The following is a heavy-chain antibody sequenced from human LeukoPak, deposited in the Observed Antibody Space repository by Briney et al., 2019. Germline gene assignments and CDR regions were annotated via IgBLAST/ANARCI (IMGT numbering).Heavy chain of an antibody. D-gene: IGHD1-26*01. CDR2: INPSGGST. CDR1: GYTFTSYY. J-gene: IGHJ4*02. Sequence: GGSVKVSCKASGYTFTSYYMHWVRQAPGQGLEWMGIINPSGGSTSYAQKFQGRVTMTRDTSTSTVYMELSSLRSEDTAVYYCARDYTRSGSYSPPGYWGQRTLVTVSS. CDR3: ARDYTRSGSYSPPGY. V-gene: IGHV1-46*01.